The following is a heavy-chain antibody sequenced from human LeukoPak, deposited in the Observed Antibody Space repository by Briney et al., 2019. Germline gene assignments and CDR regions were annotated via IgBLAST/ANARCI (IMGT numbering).Heavy chain of an antibody. Sequence: GGSLRLSCAASGFTFSSYAMSWVRQAPGKGLEWVSIISGSGDFTNYADSVKGRFTISRDNAKNSLYLQMNSLRAEDTAVYYCARDPKTYYDFWSGYYTGPFDYWGQGTLVTVSS. J-gene: IGHJ4*02. CDR1: GFTFSSYA. CDR3: ARDPKTYYDFWSGYYTGPFDY. CDR2: ISGSGDFT. V-gene: IGHV3-23*01. D-gene: IGHD3-3*01.